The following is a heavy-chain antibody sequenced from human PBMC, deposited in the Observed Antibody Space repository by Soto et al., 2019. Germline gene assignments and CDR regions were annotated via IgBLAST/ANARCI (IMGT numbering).Heavy chain of an antibody. J-gene: IGHJ4*02. CDR1: GFIFSGYW. V-gene: IGHV3-7*03. Sequence: PGGSLRLSCAASGFIFSGYWMSWVRQAPGKGPEWVANIKFDGSEKQYVDSVRGRFTISRDNSRNSLFLQMNSLRAGDTAVYYCVKDGGYCSSSTCYSPRNHYFDSWGQGTLVTVSS. CDR2: IKFDGSEK. CDR3: VKDGGYCSSSTCYSPRNHYFDS. D-gene: IGHD2-2*01.